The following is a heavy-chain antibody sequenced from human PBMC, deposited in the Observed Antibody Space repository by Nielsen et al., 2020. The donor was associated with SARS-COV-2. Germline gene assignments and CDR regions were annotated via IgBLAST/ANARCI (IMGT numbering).Heavy chain of an antibody. V-gene: IGHV3-21*01. CDR3: VRDSSVVIWSGYPVD. D-gene: IGHD3-3*01. Sequence: GESLKISCAASGFTFRSYTMSWVRQAPGKGLEWVSSISRTGVDTYYADSVKGRFTISRDNAKNSLYLQMNSLRAEDTAVYYCVRDSSVVIWSGYPVDWGQGTLVTVSS. J-gene: IGHJ4*02. CDR2: ISRTGVDT. CDR1: GFTFRSYT.